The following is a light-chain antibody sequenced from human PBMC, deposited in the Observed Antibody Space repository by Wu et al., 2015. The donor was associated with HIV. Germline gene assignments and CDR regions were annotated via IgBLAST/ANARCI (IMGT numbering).Light chain of an antibody. CDR1: QNINIK. CDR3: QDLGSA. J-gene: IGKJ5*01. V-gene: IGKV3D-15*01. Sequence: IVMTQSPATLSVFPGERATLSCRASQNINIKLAWYQQKPGQAPRLLIYGASTRATGIPDRFSGSGSGTDFTLTINRLEPEDFAVYYCQDLGSAFDQGTRLE. CDR2: GAS.